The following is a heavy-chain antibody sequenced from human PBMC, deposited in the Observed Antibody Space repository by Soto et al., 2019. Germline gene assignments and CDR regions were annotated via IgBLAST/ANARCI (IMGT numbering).Heavy chain of an antibody. CDR2: ISGRGRDI. J-gene: IGHJ4*02. V-gene: IGHV3-23*01. Sequence: EVQLLESGGGLVQPGGSLRLSCGASGFTFNSNAMNWVRQVPGKGLEWVSVISGRGRDIYYADSVKDRFTISRDISKSTRYLQMNSLRAEDTAIYECVRGGSTRWGVFDSWGQGTLVTVSS. D-gene: IGHD3-10*01. CDR3: VRGGSTRWGVFDS. CDR1: GFTFNSNA.